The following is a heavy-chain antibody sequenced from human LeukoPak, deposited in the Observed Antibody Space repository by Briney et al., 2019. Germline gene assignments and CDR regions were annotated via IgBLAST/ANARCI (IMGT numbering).Heavy chain of an antibody. Sequence: GGSLRLSCAASRFTFSSYGMSWVRQAPGKGLEWVSGISSSGGSTYYADSVKGRFTISRDNSKNTMYLQMNSLRAEDTAVYYCAKRIQSAMAMGYWGQGTLVTVSS. J-gene: IGHJ4*02. D-gene: IGHD5-18*01. CDR2: ISSSGGST. CDR3: AKRIQSAMAMGY. CDR1: RFTFSSYG. V-gene: IGHV3-23*01.